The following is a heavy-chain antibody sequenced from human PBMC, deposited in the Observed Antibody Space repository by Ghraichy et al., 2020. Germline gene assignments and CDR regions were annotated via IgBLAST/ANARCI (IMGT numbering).Heavy chain of an antibody. D-gene: IGHD6-13*01. V-gene: IGHV1-3*01. Sequence: ASVKVSCKASGYTFTSYAMHWVRQAPGQRLEWMGWINAGNGNTKYSQKFQGRVTITRDTSASTAYMELSSLRSEDTAVYYCARGGIAAAGTEDYWGQGTLVTVSS. CDR1: GYTFTSYA. CDR2: INAGNGNT. J-gene: IGHJ4*02. CDR3: ARGGIAAAGTEDY.